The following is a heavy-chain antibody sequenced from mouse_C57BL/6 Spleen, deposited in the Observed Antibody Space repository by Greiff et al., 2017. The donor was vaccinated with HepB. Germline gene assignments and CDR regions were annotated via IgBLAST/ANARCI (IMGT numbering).Heavy chain of an antibody. CDR3: ARRAAQASWFAY. D-gene: IGHD3-2*02. J-gene: IGHJ3*01. CDR1: GYTFTDYN. CDR2: INPNNGGT. V-gene: IGHV1-22*01. Sequence: EVQLQQSGPELVKPGASVKMSCKASGYTFTDYNMHWVKQSHGKSLEWIGYINPNNGGTSYNQKLKGQATLTVNTTSSTAYMVLRSLTSEDSAVYYCARRAAQASWFAYWGQGTLVTVSA.